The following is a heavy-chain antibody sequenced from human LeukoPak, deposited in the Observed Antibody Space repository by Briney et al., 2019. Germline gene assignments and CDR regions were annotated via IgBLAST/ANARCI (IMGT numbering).Heavy chain of an antibody. D-gene: IGHD6-19*01. CDR1: GFTFSSYA. CDR2: ISGGGGST. V-gene: IGHV3-23*01. Sequence: GGSLRLSCAASGFTFSSYAMSWVRPAQGKGLEWVSAISGGGGSTYYADSVKGRFTISRANSKNTLYLQMHSLRAEDTAVYYCAKDPGYSSGWYTGFGDYWGQGTLVTVSS. J-gene: IGHJ4*02. CDR3: AKDPGYSSGWYTGFGDY.